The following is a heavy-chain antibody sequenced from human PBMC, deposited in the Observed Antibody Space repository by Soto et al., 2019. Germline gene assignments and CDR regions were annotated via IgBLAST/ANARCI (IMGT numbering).Heavy chain of an antibody. V-gene: IGHV1-69*01. J-gene: IGHJ4*02. CDR3: ARDYSRDCSSTSCPPNFDY. D-gene: IGHD2-2*01. Sequence: QVQLVQSGAEVQKPGSSVKVSCKASGGTFSSYAISWVRQAPGQGLEWMGGIIPIFGTANYAQKFQGRVTITADESTSTAYMELSSLRSEDTAVYYCARDYSRDCSSTSCPPNFDYWGQGTLVTVSS. CDR2: IIPIFGTA. CDR1: GGTFSSYA.